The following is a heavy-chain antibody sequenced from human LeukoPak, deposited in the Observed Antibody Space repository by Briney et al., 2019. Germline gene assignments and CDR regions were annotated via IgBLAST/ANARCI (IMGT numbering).Heavy chain of an antibody. CDR1: GFTFTSYA. CDR3: AKGCSSGWPYYFDY. D-gene: IGHD6-19*01. Sequence: GGSLRLSCAASGFTFTSYAMSWVRQAPGKGLEWVSAISGSGGSTYYADSVKGRFTISRDNSKNTLYLQTNSLRAEDTAVYYCAKGCSSGWPYYFDYWGQGTLVTVSS. V-gene: IGHV3-23*01. J-gene: IGHJ4*02. CDR2: ISGSGGST.